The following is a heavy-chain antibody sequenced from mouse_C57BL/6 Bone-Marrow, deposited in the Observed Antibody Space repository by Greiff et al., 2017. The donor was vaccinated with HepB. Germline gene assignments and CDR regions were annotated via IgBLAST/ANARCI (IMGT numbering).Heavy chain of an antibody. J-gene: IGHJ3*01. V-gene: IGHV1-55*01. CDR3: ARYGLYGSSSCAY. CDR2: IYPGSGST. CDR1: GYTFTSYW. D-gene: IGHD1-1*01. Sequence: QVQLQQPGAELVKPGASVKMSCKASGYTFTSYWITWVKQRPGQGLEWIGDIYPGSGSTNYNEKFKSKATLTVDTSSSTAYMQLSSLASEDSAVYYCARYGLYGSSSCAYWGQGTLVTLSA.